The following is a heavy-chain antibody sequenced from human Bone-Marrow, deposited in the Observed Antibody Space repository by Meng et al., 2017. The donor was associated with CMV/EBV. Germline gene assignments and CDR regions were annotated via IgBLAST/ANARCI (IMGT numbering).Heavy chain of an antibody. CDR1: GYTFTSYG. Sequence: ASVKVSCKASGYTFTSYGISWVRQAPGQGLEWMGWISAYNGNTNYAQKLQGRVTMTTDTSTSTAYMELRSLRSDDTAVYYCARDRYYDPSGNYYYYYGRDVWGQGTTVNVPS. D-gene: IGHD3-3*01. J-gene: IGHJ6*02. CDR2: ISAYNGNT. CDR3: ARDRYYDPSGNYYYYYGRDV. V-gene: IGHV1-18*01.